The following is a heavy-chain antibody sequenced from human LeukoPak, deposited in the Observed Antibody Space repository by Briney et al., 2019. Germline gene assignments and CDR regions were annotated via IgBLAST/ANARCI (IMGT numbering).Heavy chain of an antibody. CDR1: GGSFSIYY. J-gene: IGHJ4*02. CDR2: IYYSGST. CDR3: ARDVGATPGYFDY. D-gene: IGHD1-26*01. V-gene: IGHV4-59*01. Sequence: SETLSLTCTVSGGSFSIYYWSWIRQPPGRGLEWIGYIYYSGSTNYNPSLKSRVTISVDTSKNQFSLKLSSVTPADTAVYYCARDVGATPGYFDYWGQGTLVTVSS.